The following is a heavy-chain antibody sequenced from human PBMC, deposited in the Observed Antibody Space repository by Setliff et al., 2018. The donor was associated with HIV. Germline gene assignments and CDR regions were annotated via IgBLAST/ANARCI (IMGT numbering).Heavy chain of an antibody. Sequence: SETLSLTCTVSSGSISSYYWIWIRQPPGKGLEWIGHIFYSGSTNHNPSLKSRVTISVDTSKNQFSLKLSSVTAADTAVYYRARGKWLVQNFYSYYMDVWGKGTTVT. D-gene: IGHD6-19*01. V-gene: IGHV4-59*01. CDR2: IFYSGST. CDR3: ARGKWLVQNFYSYYMDV. J-gene: IGHJ6*03. CDR1: SGSISSYY.